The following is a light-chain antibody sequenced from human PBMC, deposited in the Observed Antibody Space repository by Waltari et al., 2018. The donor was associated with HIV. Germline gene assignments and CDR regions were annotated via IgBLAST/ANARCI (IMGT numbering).Light chain of an antibody. J-gene: IGLJ2*01. V-gene: IGLV2-14*01. Sequence: QSALTQPASVSGSPGQSITISCTGTSSDVGGYNYVSWYQQHPGQAPHLMIYEVSNRPSGVSNRFAGSKSGNTASLTISGLQAEDEADYYCSSYTSSSTLVFGGGTKLTVL. CDR2: EVS. CDR1: SSDVGGYNY. CDR3: SSYTSSSTLV.